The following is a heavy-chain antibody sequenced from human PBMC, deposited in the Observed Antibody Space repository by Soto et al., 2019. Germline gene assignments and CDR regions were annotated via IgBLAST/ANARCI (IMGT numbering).Heavy chain of an antibody. CDR1: GFTFDNYA. CDR3: CVIKRRDQYSTSGYWFDP. D-gene: IGHD4-4*01. CDR2: ISWDSGSI. V-gene: IGHV3-9*01. J-gene: IGHJ5*02. Sequence: PGGSLRLSCAASGFTFDNYAMHWVRQAPGKGLEWVSGISWDSGSIDYADSVRGRFTISRDNARNSLYLHMNSLRIEDTAVYYCCVIKRRDQYSTSGYWFDPWGPGTLVTVSS.